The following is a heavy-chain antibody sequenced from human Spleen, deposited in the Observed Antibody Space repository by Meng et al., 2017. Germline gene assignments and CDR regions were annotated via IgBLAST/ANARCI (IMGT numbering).Heavy chain of an antibody. CDR2: VYYGGIT. CDR3: LRGSGGSV. V-gene: IGHV4-61*05. D-gene: IGHD3-10*01. Sequence: QLQESGPGLVKPSETLSLTCSISGDSFISYSISSYYWSWIRQPPGKGLEWIGHVYYGGITNYNPSLKSRVSMSIDKSKNQFSLKLTSVTAADTAVYHCLRGSGGSVWGQGTLVTVSS. J-gene: IGHJ1*01. CDR1: GDSFISYSISSYY.